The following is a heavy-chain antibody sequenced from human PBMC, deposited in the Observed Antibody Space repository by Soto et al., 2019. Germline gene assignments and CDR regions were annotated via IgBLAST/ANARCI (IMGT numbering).Heavy chain of an antibody. D-gene: IGHD2-2*01. CDR1: GGSISSYY. J-gene: IGHJ5*02. V-gene: IGHV4-59*01. CDR3: ARESVVVPAAKVGWFDP. Sequence: SETLSLTCTVSGGSISSYYWSWIRQPPGKGLEWIGYIYYSGSTNYNPSLKSRVTISVDTSKNQFSLKLSSVTAADTAVYYCARESVVVPAAKVGWFDPWGQGTLVTVSS. CDR2: IYYSGST.